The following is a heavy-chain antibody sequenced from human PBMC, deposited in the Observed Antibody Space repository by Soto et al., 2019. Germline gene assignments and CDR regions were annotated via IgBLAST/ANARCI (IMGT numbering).Heavy chain of an antibody. D-gene: IGHD6-19*01. CDR1: GYSFTSYW. Sequence: GESLKISCKGSGYSFTSYWIGRVRQMTGQGLEWMGIIYPGESDSRYSPSFQGQVTISADKSISTAYLQGTSPKSSHTTMYHCARSFGSCCYGEDDYWAQGTGDTISS. V-gene: IGHV5-51*01. CDR2: IYPGESDS. CDR3: ARSFGSCCYGEDDY. J-gene: IGHJ4*02.